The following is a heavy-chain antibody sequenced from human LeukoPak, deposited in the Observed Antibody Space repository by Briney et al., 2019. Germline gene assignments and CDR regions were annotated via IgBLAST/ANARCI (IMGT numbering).Heavy chain of an antibody. V-gene: IGHV3-48*03. Sequence: GGSLRLSCAASGFTLNSYNMHWVRQAPGKGLDWVSYISSSGSTIYYADSVKGRFTISRDNAKNSLYLQMNSLRAEDTAVYYCAELGITMIGGVWGKGTTVTISS. CDR3: AELGITMIGGV. CDR1: GFTLNSYN. J-gene: IGHJ6*04. D-gene: IGHD3-10*02. CDR2: ISSSGSTI.